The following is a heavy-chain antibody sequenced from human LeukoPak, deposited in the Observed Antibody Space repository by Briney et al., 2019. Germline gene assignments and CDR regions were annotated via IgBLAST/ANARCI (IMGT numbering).Heavy chain of an antibody. CDR3: ARGRLYDIVVVPAAYDAFDI. CDR1: GCTFTGYY. D-gene: IGHD2-2*01. CDR2: INPNSGGT. J-gene: IGHJ3*02. V-gene: IGHV1-2*04. Sequence: ASVKVSCKASGCTFTGYYMHWVRQAPGQGLEWMGWINPNSGGTNYAQKFQGWVTMTRDTSISTAYMELSRLRSDDTAVYYCARGRLYDIVVVPAAYDAFDIWGQGTMVTVSS.